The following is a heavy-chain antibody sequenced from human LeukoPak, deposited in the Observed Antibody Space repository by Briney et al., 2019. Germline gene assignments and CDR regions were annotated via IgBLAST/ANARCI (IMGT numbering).Heavy chain of an antibody. CDR2: ITNNNGDI. CDR3: AKDHPSSGWPAFES. CDR1: GFTLDRYA. V-gene: IGHV3-23*01. J-gene: IGHJ4*02. Sequence: GGSLRLSCTTSGFTLDRYAMSWVRQAPGKGLEWISAITNNNGDIYYADSVRGRFTISRDTFKNTLYLQVDTLGAEDTAMYYCAKDHPSSGWPAFESWGPGTLVTVSS. D-gene: IGHD6-19*01.